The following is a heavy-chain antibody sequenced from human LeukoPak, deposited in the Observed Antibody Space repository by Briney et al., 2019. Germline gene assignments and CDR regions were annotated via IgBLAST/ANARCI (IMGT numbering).Heavy chain of an antibody. J-gene: IGHJ4*02. V-gene: IGHV3-30-3*01. D-gene: IGHD6-19*01. CDR3: ASTDPAVAGTTAYYFDY. CDR1: GFTFSSYA. CDR2: ISYDGSNK. Sequence: GGSLRLSCAASGFTFSSYAMHWVRQAPGKGLEWVAVISYDGSNKYYADSVKSRFTISRDNSKNTLYLQMNSLRAEDTAVYYCASTDPAVAGTTAYYFDYWGQGTLVTVSS.